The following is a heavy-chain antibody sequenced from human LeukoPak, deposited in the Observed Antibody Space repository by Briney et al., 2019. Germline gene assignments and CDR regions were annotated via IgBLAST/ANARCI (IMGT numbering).Heavy chain of an antibody. CDR2: MNPNSGNT. CDR3: AGGANGWNYVVD. J-gene: IGHJ4*02. V-gene: IGHV1-8*01. CDR1: GYTVTSYD. Sequence: GASVTVSCKASGYTVTSYDFNWVRQATGQGLEWMGWMNPNSGNTGYAQKFQGRVTMTTNTSISTAYMERSSLRSADTAVYYRAGGANGWNYVVDWGPGNPVTVSS. D-gene: IGHD1-7*01.